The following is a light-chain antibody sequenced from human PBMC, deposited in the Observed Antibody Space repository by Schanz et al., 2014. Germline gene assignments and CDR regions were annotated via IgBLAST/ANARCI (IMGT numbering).Light chain of an antibody. CDR2: DVS. J-gene: IGLJ2*01. Sequence: QSVLTQPASVSGSPGQSITISCTGTSSDVGGYNYVTWYQQYPGKAPKVIIYDVSDRPSGVSNRFSGSKSGNTASLTISGLQPEDEADYYCSSHASNNPRVVFGGGTKVTVL. CDR1: SSDVGGYNY. V-gene: IGLV2-14*03. CDR3: SSHASNNPRVV.